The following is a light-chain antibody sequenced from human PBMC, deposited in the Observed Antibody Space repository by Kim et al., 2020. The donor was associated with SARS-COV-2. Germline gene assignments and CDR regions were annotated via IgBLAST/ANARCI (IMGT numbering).Light chain of an antibody. Sequence: YPGPRATISCRASQSVPKNYVAWFQQKPGQAHRLLIRGASTRATGLPDRFSGSGSGTDFTFTISRLEPGDFAVYSCHQYALSPLTFGGGTKVDIK. CDR2: GAS. CDR3: HQYALSPLT. CDR1: QSVPKNY. V-gene: IGKV3-20*01. J-gene: IGKJ4*01.